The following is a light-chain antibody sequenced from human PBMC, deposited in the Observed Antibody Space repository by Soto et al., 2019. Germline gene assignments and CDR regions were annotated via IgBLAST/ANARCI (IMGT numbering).Light chain of an antibody. CDR1: QSVSSN. Sequence: EIVMTQSPATLSVSSGERVTLYCRASQSVSSNLAWYQQRPGQAPRLLISGASARATGISARFRGSGSGTEFTLTISSLQSEDFAVYYCQQYSDWPTTFGQGTRLEIK. CDR3: QQYSDWPTT. V-gene: IGKV3-15*01. J-gene: IGKJ5*01. CDR2: GAS.